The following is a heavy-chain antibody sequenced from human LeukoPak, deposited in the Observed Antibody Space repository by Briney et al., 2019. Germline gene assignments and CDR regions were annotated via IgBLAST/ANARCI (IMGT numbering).Heavy chain of an antibody. CDR2: ISGSGGST. Sequence: GGSLRLSCIASGFTFSTFSSYGMTWVRQAPGKGLEWVSGISGSGGSTYYADSVKGRFTISRDNSKNTLYLQMNNLRAEDTAVYYCEKDHSSSWFHGDADYWGQGTLVTVSS. J-gene: IGHJ4*02. D-gene: IGHD6-13*01. V-gene: IGHV3-23*01. CDR1: GFTFSTFSSYG. CDR3: EKDHSSSWFHGDADY.